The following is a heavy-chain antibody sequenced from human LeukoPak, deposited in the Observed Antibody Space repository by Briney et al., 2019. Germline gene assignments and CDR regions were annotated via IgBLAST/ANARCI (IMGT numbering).Heavy chain of an antibody. J-gene: IGHJ6*03. CDR1: GGPISSDC. CDR3: ARGGSYYDLWSGYYDYYYYLDI. D-gene: IGHD3-3*01. Sequence: PSETLSLTCTVSGGPISSDCMIWIRQPPGKGLEWIGYIYYSGSTNYNPSLKSRVSISVDTSKNQYSLRLTSVTAADTAVYYCARGGSYYDLWSGYYDYYYYLDIWGKGTTVTVSS. CDR2: IYYSGST. V-gene: IGHV4-59*01.